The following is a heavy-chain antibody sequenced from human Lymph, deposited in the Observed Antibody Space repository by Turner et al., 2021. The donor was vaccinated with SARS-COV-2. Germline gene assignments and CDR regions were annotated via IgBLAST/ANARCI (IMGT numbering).Heavy chain of an antibody. CDR3: AHTMAVAGTVDFDY. CDR1: GFSLSTGGVG. D-gene: IGHD6-19*01. Sequence: QITLKESGPTLVKPTQTLTLTCTFSGFSLSTGGVGVGWIRQPPGKALEWLSLIYWDYDNRYSPSLKSRLTITKDTSKNQVVLTMTNMDPIDTATYYCAHTMAVAGTVDFDYWGQGTLVTVSS. V-gene: IGHV2-5*02. J-gene: IGHJ4*02. CDR2: IYWDYDN.